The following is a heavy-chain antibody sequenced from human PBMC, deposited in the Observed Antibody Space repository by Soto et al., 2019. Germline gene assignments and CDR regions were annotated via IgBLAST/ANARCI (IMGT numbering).Heavy chain of an antibody. J-gene: IGHJ6*02. D-gene: IGHD5-18*01. CDR2: ISYDGSNK. CDR1: GFTFSSYA. V-gene: IGHV3-30-3*01. Sequence: GGSLRLSCAASGFTFSSYAMHWVRQAPGKGLEWVAVISYDGSNKYYADSVKGRFTISRDNSKNTLHLQMNSLRAEDTAVYYCARPTDTAMVPPGYYYGMDVWGQGTTVTVSS. CDR3: ARPTDTAMVPPGYYYGMDV.